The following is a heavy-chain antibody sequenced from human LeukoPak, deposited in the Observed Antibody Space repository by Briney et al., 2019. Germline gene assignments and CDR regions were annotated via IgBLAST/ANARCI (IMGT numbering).Heavy chain of an antibody. CDR2: IWYDGSNK. CDR3: ARDWGAYYHFFDY. Sequence: TGGSLRLSCAASGFTFSSYGMHWVRQAPGKGLEWVAVIWYDGSNKYYADSVKGRFTISRDNSKNTLYLQMNSLRAEDTAVYYCARDWGAYYHFFDYWGQGTLVTVSS. J-gene: IGHJ4*02. V-gene: IGHV3-33*01. CDR1: GFTFSSYG. D-gene: IGHD3-22*01.